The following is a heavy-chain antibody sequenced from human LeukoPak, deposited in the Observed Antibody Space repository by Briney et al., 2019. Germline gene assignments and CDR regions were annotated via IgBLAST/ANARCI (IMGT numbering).Heavy chain of an antibody. CDR2: INPSGGST. D-gene: IGHD3-3*01. J-gene: IGHJ3*02. CDR3: ARNVESGFDI. Sequence: GASVKVSCKASEYTFTSYYILWVRQAPGQGLEWMGFINPSGGSTSYPQMFQGRVTMTRDTSTSTVYMELSSLRSEDTAVYYCARNVESGFDIWGQGTMVTVSS. V-gene: IGHV1-46*01. CDR1: EYTFTSYY.